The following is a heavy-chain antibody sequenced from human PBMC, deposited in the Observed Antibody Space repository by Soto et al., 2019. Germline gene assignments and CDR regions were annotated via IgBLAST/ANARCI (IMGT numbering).Heavy chain of an antibody. V-gene: IGHV3-30*18. D-gene: IGHD6-13*01. CDR1: GFTFSTYG. CDR2: ISFDGTNK. CDR3: AKDLSSWEGGLGLYVMEV. Sequence: GGSLRLSCAASGFTFSTYGMHWVRQPPGKGLEWVTVISFDGTNKNYADSMKGRFTISRANSKNTPDLQMTTLRAEDGAVYYCAKDLSSWEGGLGLYVMEVWGRGTTVTVSS. J-gene: IGHJ6*02.